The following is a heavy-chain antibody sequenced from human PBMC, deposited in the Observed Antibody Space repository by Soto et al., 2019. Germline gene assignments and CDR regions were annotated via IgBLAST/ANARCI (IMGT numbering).Heavy chain of an antibody. J-gene: IGHJ6*03. CDR2: ISGSGGST. D-gene: IGHD3-9*01. Sequence: GGSLRLSCAASGFTFSSYAMSWVRQAPGKGLEWVSAISGSGGSTYYADSVKGRFTISRDNSKNTLYLQMNSLRAEDTAVYYCGTSKRSPDWYPLSLWDMDVWGKGTTVTVSS. V-gene: IGHV3-23*01. CDR1: GFTFSSYA. CDR3: GTSKRSPDWYPLSLWDMDV.